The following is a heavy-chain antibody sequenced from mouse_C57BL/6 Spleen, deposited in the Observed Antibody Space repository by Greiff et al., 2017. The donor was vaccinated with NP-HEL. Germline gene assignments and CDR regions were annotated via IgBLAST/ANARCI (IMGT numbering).Heavy chain of an antibody. CDR2: IYPGDGDP. J-gene: IGHJ3*01. CDR1: GYAFSSYW. V-gene: IGHV1-80*01. Sequence: VQLQQSGAELVKPGASVKISCKASGYAFSSYWMNWVKQRPGKGLEWIGQIYPGDGDPTYNGKFKGKATLTADKSSSTAYMQLISLTSEDSAVYFCASSDLGTGFPFAYWGQGTLVTVSA. CDR3: ASSDLGTGFPFAY. D-gene: IGHD3-3*01.